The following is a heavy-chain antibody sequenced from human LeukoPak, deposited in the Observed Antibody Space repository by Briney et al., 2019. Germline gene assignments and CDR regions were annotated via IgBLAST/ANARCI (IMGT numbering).Heavy chain of an antibody. V-gene: IGHV3-23*01. J-gene: IGHJ6*03. CDR1: GFTFSTYA. CDR3: AKDGSSSGYPYYMDV. Sequence: GGSLRLSCEVSGFTFSTYAMSWVRQAPGKGLEWVSVISGSGGSTYYADSVKGRFTISRDNSKNTLYLQMNSLRAEDTAVYYCAKDGSSSGYPYYMDVWGKGTTVTVSS. D-gene: IGHD5-12*01. CDR2: ISGSGGST.